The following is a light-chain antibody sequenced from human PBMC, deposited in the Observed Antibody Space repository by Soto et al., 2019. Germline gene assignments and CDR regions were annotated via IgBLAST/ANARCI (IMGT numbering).Light chain of an antibody. Sequence: DIQMTQSPSSLSASVGDRVTITCRASQIISSYLNWYQQKPGKAPKLLIYAASSLQSGVPSRFSGSGSGTDFTLTISSLQPEDFATYYCQQSYSTSWTFGQGTKV. CDR3: QQSYSTSWT. CDR1: QIISSY. V-gene: IGKV1-39*01. CDR2: AAS. J-gene: IGKJ1*01.